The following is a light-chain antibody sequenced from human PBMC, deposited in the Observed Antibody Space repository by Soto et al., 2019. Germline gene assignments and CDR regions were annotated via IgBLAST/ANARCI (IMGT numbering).Light chain of an antibody. J-gene: IGKJ5*01. Sequence: EIVLTQSPGTLSLSPGERVTLSCRASQSLDGNWLAWYQQKPGQAPSFLIYSASNRAAGIPDRFSGGGSGXXXXXXXXXXXXXXFXVXXXXXYGSSPITFGQGTPLEVQ. V-gene: IGKV3-20*01. CDR1: QSLDGNW. CDR2: SAS. CDR3: XXYGSSPIT.